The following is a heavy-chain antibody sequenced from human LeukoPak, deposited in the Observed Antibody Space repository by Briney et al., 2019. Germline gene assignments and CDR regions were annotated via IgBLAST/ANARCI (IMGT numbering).Heavy chain of an antibody. D-gene: IGHD3-10*01. Sequence: SETLSLTCTVSGGSISSYYWSWIRQPPGKGLEWIGYIYYSGSTNYNPSPKSRVTISVDTSKNQFSLKLSSVTAADTAVYYCARADYYGSGSSNDYWGQGTLVTVSS. CDR1: GGSISSYY. J-gene: IGHJ4*02. CDR3: ARADYYGSGSSNDY. V-gene: IGHV4-59*01. CDR2: IYYSGST.